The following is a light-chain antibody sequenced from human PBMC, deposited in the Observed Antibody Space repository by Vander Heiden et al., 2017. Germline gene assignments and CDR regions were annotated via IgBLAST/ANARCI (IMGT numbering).Light chain of an antibody. CDR2: GNS. V-gene: IGLV1-40*01. CDR3: QSYDRSLSAVV. J-gene: IGLJ2*01. CDR1: NSNIGAGYD. Sequence: QSVLTQPPSVPGAQGRRVTISCTGSNSNIGAGYDVYWYQQFPGTTPKLLISGNSNRPSGVPDRFSGSMSGTSASLAITGLQAEDEADYYCQSYDRSLSAVVFGGGTKLTVL.